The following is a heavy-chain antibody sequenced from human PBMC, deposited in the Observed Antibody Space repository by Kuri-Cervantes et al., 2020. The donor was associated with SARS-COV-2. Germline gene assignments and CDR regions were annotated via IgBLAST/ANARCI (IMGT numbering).Heavy chain of an antibody. J-gene: IGHJ4*02. CDR1: GYTFTSYY. V-gene: IGHV1-46*01. Sequence: ASVKVSCKASGYTFTSYYMHWVRQAPGQGLEWMGIINPSGGSTSYAQKFQSRVTMTRDTSTSTVYMELSSLRSEDTAVYYCARDRWDAILDYWGQGTLVTVSS. CDR2: INPSGGST. CDR3: ARDRWDAILDY. D-gene: IGHD1-26*01.